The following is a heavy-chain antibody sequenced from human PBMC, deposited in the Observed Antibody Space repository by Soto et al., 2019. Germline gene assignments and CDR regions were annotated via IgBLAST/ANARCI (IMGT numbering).Heavy chain of an antibody. V-gene: IGHV3-23*01. CDR2: ISGNGRST. CDR1: GFTFSNYA. J-gene: IGHJ4*02. Sequence: GRSLRLSCAASGFTFSNYAMNWVRQAPGKGLEWVSAISGNGRSTYYADSVRGRFTISRDNSKNTLYLQLNSLRAEDTAVYYCAKALGDIWSNYSHFDYWGQGALVTVSS. D-gene: IGHD3-3*01. CDR3: AKALGDIWSNYSHFDY.